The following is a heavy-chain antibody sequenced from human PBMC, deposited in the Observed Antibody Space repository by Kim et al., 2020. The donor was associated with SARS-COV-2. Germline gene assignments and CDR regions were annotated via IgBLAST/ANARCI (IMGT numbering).Heavy chain of an antibody. CDR2: IYYSGST. CDR3: ARVVIQLWLNFDY. D-gene: IGHD5-18*01. V-gene: IGHV4-30-4*01. J-gene: IGHJ4*02. Sequence: SETLSLTCTVSGGSISSGDYYWSWIRQPPGKGLEWIGYIYYSGSTYYNPSLKSRVTISVDTSKNQFSLKLSSVTAADTAVYYCARVVIQLWLNFDYWGQGTLVTVSS. CDR1: GGSISSGDYY.